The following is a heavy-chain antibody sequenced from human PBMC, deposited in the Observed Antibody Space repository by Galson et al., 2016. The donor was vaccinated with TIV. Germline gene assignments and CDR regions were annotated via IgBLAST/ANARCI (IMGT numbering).Heavy chain of an antibody. CDR1: GYTFTTSW. J-gene: IGHJ4*02. D-gene: IGHD2-21*01. V-gene: IGHV5-51*01. CDR3: ATLGCGEDCYSGIWN. Sequence: QSGAEVKKSGESLKISCETSGYTFTTSWIAWVRQMPGKGLECMGIIYPEDSDTRYSPSFQGLVTISADTSINTAYLHWSSLKASDSAMYYWATLGCGEDCYSGIWNWGQGTLVTVSS. CDR2: IYPEDSDT.